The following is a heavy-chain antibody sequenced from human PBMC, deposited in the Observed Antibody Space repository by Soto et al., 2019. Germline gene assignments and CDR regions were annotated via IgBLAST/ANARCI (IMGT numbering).Heavy chain of an antibody. CDR2: ISAYNGHT. D-gene: IGHD3-3*01. CDR1: GYTFSSYG. V-gene: IGHV1-18*01. J-gene: IGHJ4*02. CDR3: ARSSYYDTWSGHPLDY. Sequence: QVQLVQSGAEVKKPGASVKVSCKASGYTFSSYGISWVRQAPGQGLEWMGWISAYNGHTNYGQKLHGRVSMTTDTSMSTVYMELRSQRSYETAVYYCARSSYYDTWSGHPLDYWGQGTLVTVSS.